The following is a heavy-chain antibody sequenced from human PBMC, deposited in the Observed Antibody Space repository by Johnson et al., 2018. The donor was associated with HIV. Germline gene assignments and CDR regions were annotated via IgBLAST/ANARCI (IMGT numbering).Heavy chain of an antibody. V-gene: IGHV3-30-3*01. D-gene: IGHD5-24*01. Sequence: QVQLVESGGGVVQPGRSLRLSCAASGFTFSSYAMHWVRQAPGKGLEWVAVISYDGSNKYYADSVKGRFTISRDNSKNTLYLQMNSRRAEDTAVYYCAREMATILGYAVEIWGQGTMVTVSS. CDR1: GFTFSSYA. CDR3: AREMATILGYAVEI. CDR2: ISYDGSNK. J-gene: IGHJ3*02.